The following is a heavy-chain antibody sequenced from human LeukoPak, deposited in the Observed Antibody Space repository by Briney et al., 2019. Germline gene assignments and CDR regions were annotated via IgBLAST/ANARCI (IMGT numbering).Heavy chain of an antibody. J-gene: IGHJ3*01. V-gene: IGHV3-9*01. D-gene: IGHD3-22*01. CDR1: GFIFNNYA. Sequence: PGRSLRLSCAGSGFIFNNYAMHWVRQPPGKGLEWVSGISWNSGSIDYADSVKGRFTISRDNSKNTLYLQMSSLRAEDTATFYCAKFYYDSSGRGNDAFDVWGQGTMVTVSS. CDR2: ISWNSGSI. CDR3: AKFYYDSSGRGNDAFDV.